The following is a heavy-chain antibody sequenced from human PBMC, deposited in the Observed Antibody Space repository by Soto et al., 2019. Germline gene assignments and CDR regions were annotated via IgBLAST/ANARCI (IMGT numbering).Heavy chain of an antibody. J-gene: IGHJ3*02. Sequence: QVQLVQSGAEVKKPGASVKVSCKASGYTFTSYYMHWVRQAPGQGLEWMGIINPSGGSTSYAQKFQGRVTMTRDTSTSTVYMELSSLRSEDTAVYYCARGWAPIRITIFGVVIRDAFDIWGQGTMVTVSS. CDR2: INPSGGST. D-gene: IGHD3-3*01. CDR3: ARGWAPIRITIFGVVIRDAFDI. CDR1: GYTFTSYY. V-gene: IGHV1-46*03.